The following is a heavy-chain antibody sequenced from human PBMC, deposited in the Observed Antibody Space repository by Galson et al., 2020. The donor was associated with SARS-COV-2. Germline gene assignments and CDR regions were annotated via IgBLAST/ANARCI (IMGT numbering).Heavy chain of an antibody. CDR1: GYTFTGYY. V-gene: IGHV1-2*02. CDR3: AREGGHCSGGSCYRPHNWFDP. Sequence: ASVKVSCKASGYTFTGYYMHWVRQAPGQGLEWMGWINPNSGGTNYAQKFQGRVTMTRDTSISTAYMELSRLRSDDTAVYYCAREGGHCSGGSCYRPHNWFDPWGQGTLVTVSS. D-gene: IGHD2-15*01. J-gene: IGHJ5*02. CDR2: INPNSGGT.